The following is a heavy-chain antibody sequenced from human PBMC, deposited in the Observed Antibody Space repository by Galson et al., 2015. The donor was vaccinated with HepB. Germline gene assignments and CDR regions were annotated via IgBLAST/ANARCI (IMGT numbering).Heavy chain of an antibody. V-gene: IGHV1-2*06. CDR2: INPNSGGT. CDR3: SSTSHVPYYYMDV. J-gene: IGHJ6*03. CDR1: GYTFTGYY. Sequence: SVKVSCKASGYTFTGYYMHWVRQAPGQGLEWMGRINPNSGGTNYAQKFQGRVTMTRDTSISTAYMELSRLRSDDTAVYYCSSTSHVPYYYMDVWGKGTTVTVSS. D-gene: IGHD2-2*01.